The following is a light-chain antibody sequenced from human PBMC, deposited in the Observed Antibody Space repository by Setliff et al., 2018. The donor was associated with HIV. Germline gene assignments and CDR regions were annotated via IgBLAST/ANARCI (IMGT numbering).Light chain of an antibody. J-gene: IGLJ2*01. CDR1: SNDVGGYNY. CDR2: EVS. CDR3: SSYTTTSTVI. V-gene: IGLV2-14*03. Sequence: QSALAQPASVSDSPGQSITISCTGTSNDVGGYNYVSWYQQHPGNAPKVLIYEVSDRPSGVSNRFSGSKSGNTASLTISGLRAEDEADYYCSSYTTTSTVIFGGGTKVTVL.